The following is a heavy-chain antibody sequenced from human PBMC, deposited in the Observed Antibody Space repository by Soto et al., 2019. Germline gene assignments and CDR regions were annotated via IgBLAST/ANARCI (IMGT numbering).Heavy chain of an antibody. D-gene: IGHD3-16*02. CDR2: IIPIFGTA. J-gene: IGHJ4*02. V-gene: IGHV1-69*13. CDR3: ARGGTYYDYVWGSYRYSFDY. CDR1: GGTFSSYA. Sequence: GVSVKVSCKASGGTFSSYAICWARHAPGQGLEWMGGIIPIFGTANYAQKFQGRVTITADESTSTAYMELSSLRSEDTAVYYCARGGTYYDYVWGSYRYSFDYLGQGTLVTVSS.